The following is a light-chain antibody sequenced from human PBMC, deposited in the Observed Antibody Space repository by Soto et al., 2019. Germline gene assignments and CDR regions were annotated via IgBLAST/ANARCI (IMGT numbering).Light chain of an antibody. CDR3: SSYTGSSSTLYV. CDR2: EVR. CDR1: NSDIGAYNY. V-gene: IGLV2-14*01. J-gene: IGLJ1*01. Sequence: QSALTQPASVSGSPGQSITISCSGTNSDIGAYNYVSWYQQHPGKAPKLMISEVRNRPSGVSNRFSGSKSGNTASLTISGLQAEDEGDYYCSSYTGSSSTLYVFGTGTKLTVL.